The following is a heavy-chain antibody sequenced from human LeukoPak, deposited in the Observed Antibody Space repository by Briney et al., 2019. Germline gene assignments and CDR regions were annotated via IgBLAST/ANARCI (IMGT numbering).Heavy chain of an antibody. Sequence: ASVKVSCKVSGYTLTELSMHWVRQAPGKGLEWMGGFDPEDGETIYAQKFQGRVTMTEDTSTDTAYMELRSLRSDDTAVYYCARDRGTVGRYYYYYYMDVWGKGTTVTISS. J-gene: IGHJ6*03. V-gene: IGHV1-24*01. CDR3: ARDRGTVGRYYYYYYMDV. CDR2: FDPEDGET. D-gene: IGHD4-23*01. CDR1: GYTLTELS.